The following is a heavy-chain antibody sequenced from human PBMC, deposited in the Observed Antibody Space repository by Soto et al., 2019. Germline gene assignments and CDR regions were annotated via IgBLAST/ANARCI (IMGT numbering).Heavy chain of an antibody. J-gene: IGHJ5*02. CDR2: INSGGAST. CDR3: ATVGTGSYNWFHP. D-gene: IGHD3-10*01. Sequence: GGSLRLSCAASGFTFSSYAMSWVRQAPGKGLEWVAGINSGGASTTYAAPVKGRFTIYRDNAKNTVYLQMNSLRVEDPAVYYCATVGTGSYNWFHPWGRGTLVTVSS. V-gene: IGHV3-23*01. CDR1: GFTFSSYA.